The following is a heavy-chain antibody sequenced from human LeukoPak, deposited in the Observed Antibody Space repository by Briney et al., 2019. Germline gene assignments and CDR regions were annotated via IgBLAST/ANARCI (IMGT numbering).Heavy chain of an antibody. Sequence: PGRSLRLSCAASGFTFDDYAMHWVRQAPGKGLEWVSGISWNSGSIGYADSVKGRFTISRDNAMNTLYLQMNSLRAEDTAVYYCARARGGSSWYEYWGQGTLVTVSS. CDR2: ISWNSGSI. V-gene: IGHV3-9*01. D-gene: IGHD6-13*01. CDR1: GFTFDDYA. CDR3: ARARGGSSWYEY. J-gene: IGHJ4*02.